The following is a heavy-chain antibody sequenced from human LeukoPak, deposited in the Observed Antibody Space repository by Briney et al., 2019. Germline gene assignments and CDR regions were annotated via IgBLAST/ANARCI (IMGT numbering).Heavy chain of an antibody. CDR3: AREQWELPRGTYYFDL. D-gene: IGHD1-26*01. J-gene: IGHJ4*02. V-gene: IGHV3-7*05. CDR1: GFIFCRYW. CDR2: FKKDGSVK. Sequence: GGSLRLSCAASGFIFCRYWMSCVRQAPGKGLEWVSNFKKDGSVKYYVDSVEGRLTISRDNAKNSLYLQMNSLRAEDTAVYYCAREQWELPRGTYYFDLGRQGTLVSVS.